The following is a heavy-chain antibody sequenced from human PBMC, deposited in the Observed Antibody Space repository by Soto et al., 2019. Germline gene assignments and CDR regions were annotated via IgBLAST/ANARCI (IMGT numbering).Heavy chain of an antibody. CDR2: IYYSGTT. D-gene: IGHD2-21*02. CDR3: ARDLWGYCGADCYPLDV. J-gene: IGHJ6*02. Sequence: PSETLSLTCAVSGYSISSSNWWGWIRQPPGKGLEWIGYIYYSGTTYYNPSLKSRVTISVDTSKNQFSLKLNSVTAADTAVYYCARDLWGYCGADCYPLDVWGQGTTVT. CDR1: GYSISSSNW. V-gene: IGHV4-28*03.